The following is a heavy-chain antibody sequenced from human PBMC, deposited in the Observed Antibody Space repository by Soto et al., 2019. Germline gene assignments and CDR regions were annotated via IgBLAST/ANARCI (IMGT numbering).Heavy chain of an antibody. CDR3: ARDNGYSYGYTLDH. CDR2: IYYSGTT. J-gene: IGHJ4*02. D-gene: IGHD5-18*01. CDR1: GASISNSY. V-gene: IGHV4-59*01. Sequence: PSETLSLTCTVSGASISNSYWSWIRQPPGKRLEWIGYIYYSGTTNYNPSLNSRVTISVDTSKNQFSLKLSSVTAADTAVYYCARDNGYSYGYTLDHWGQGTLVTVSS.